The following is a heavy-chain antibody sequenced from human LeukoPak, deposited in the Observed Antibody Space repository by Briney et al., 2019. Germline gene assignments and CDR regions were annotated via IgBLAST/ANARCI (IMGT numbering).Heavy chain of an antibody. CDR3: ARGRDGSQSPIDD. V-gene: IGHV3-30*04. CDR2: ISYDGSNK. J-gene: IGHJ4*02. D-gene: IGHD5-24*01. Sequence: PGGSLRHSCAASGFTFSSYAMHWVRQAPGKGLEWVAVISYDGSNKYYADSVKGRFTISRDNAKNSLYLQMNSLRAEDTAVYYCARGRDGSQSPIDDWGQGTLVTVSS. CDR1: GFTFSSYA.